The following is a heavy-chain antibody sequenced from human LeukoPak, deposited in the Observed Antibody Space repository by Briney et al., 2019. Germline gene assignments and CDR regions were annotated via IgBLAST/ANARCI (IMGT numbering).Heavy chain of an antibody. V-gene: IGHV3-15*01. CDR3: TTRRQDGC. J-gene: IGHJ4*02. CDR2: IKSKIDGGTI. D-gene: IGHD6-25*01. CDR1: GFTFSDAW. Sequence: GSLRLSRVGYGFTFSDAWISWVRQAPGKGLEWVGRIKSKIDGGTIDYAAPVKGRFTISRDDSRNTLYLQMNSLKTEDTAVYYCTTRRQDGCWGQGTLVTVS.